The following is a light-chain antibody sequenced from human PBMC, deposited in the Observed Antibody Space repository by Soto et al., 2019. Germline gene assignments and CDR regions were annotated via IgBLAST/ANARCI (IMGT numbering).Light chain of an antibody. V-gene: IGKV3-15*01. CDR2: GAS. CDR3: QQYNSWPPIT. CDR1: ESVSSN. Sequence: EVVMTQSPATLSVSPGERATLSCRASESVSSNLAWYQQRPGQAPRLVIYGASTRATGIPARFSGGGSGTEFTHTISSLQSEDFAVYYCQQYNSWPPITFGQGTRLEI. J-gene: IGKJ5*01.